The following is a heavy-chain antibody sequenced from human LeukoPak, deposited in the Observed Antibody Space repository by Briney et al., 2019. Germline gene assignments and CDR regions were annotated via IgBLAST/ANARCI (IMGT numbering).Heavy chain of an antibody. J-gene: IGHJ5*02. D-gene: IGHD3-10*01. V-gene: IGHV1-2*02. CDR2: INPNSGGT. Sequence: GASVKVSCKASGYTFTGYYMHWVRQAPGQGLEWMGWINPNSGGTNYAQKFQGRVTMTRDTSISTAYMELSGLRSDDTAVYYCARANMARGVGLFFDRNWFDPWGQGTLVTVSS. CDR1: GYTFTGYY. CDR3: ARANMARGVGLFFDRNWFDP.